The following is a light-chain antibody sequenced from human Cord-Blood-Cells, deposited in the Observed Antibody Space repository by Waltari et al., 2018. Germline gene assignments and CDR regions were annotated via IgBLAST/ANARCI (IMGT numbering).Light chain of an antibody. CDR1: QSVLYSSNNKNY. CDR3: QQYYSTPLT. CDR2: WAS. J-gene: IGKJ4*01. Sequence: DIVMTQSPDSLAVSLGARATINCKSSQSVLYSSNNKNYLAWYQQKPGQPPKLLMYWASTRESGVPDRFSGCGSGTDFTLTISSLQAEDVAVYYCQQYYSTPLTFGGGTKVEIK. V-gene: IGKV4-1*01.